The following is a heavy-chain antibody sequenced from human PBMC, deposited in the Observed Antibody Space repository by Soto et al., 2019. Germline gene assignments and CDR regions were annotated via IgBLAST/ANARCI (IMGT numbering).Heavy chain of an antibody. Sequence: QVQLQESGPGLVKPSQTLSLTCTVSGGSISSGGYYWSWIRQHPGKGLEGIGYIYYSGSTYYNPSLKRRVTISVDTSKNQFSLKLSSVTAADTAVYYCARASRIVAAHTCFDYWGQGTLVTVSS. CDR1: GGSISSGGYY. CDR2: IYYSGST. D-gene: IGHD6-6*01. J-gene: IGHJ4*02. V-gene: IGHV4-31*03. CDR3: ARASRIVAAHTCFDY.